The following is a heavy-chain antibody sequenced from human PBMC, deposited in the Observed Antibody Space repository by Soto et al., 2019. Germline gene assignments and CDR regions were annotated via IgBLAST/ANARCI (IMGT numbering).Heavy chain of an antibody. CDR3: ARGRYCSGGSCQNFDP. J-gene: IGHJ5*02. Sequence: PSETLSLTCTVSGGSISSYYWSWIRQPPGKGLEWIGYIYYSGSTNYNPSLKSRVTISVDTSKNQFSLKLSSVTAADTAVYYCARGRYCSGGSCQNFDPWGQGTLVTVSS. CDR2: IYYSGST. CDR1: GGSISSYY. V-gene: IGHV4-59*08. D-gene: IGHD2-15*01.